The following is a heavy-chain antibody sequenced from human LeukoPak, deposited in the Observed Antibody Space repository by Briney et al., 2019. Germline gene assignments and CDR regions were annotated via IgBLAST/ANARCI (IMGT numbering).Heavy chain of an antibody. D-gene: IGHD5-24*01. V-gene: IGHV4-34*01. CDR1: GGSFSGYY. CDR2: INHSGST. Sequence: PSETLSLTCAVYGGSFSGYYWSWIRQPPGKGLEWIGEINHSGSTNYNPSHKSRVTISVDTSKNQFSLKLSSVTAADTAVYYCARDRRWLQLGYFDYWGQGTLVTVSS. J-gene: IGHJ4*02. CDR3: ARDRRWLQLGYFDY.